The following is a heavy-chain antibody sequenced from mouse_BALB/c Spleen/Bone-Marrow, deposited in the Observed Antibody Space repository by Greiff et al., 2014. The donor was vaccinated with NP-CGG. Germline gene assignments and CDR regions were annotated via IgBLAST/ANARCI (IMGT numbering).Heavy chain of an antibody. D-gene: IGHD1-1*01. CDR1: GYAFSSFW. Sequence: QVQLQQSGPELVKPGASVKISCKASGYAFSSFWMNWVKQRPGQGLEWIGRIYPGDGDTNYNGKFKGKATLTADKSSSTAYMQLSSLTSVDSAVYFCARDYGSSYGGVDYWGQGTTLTVSS. J-gene: IGHJ2*01. CDR2: IYPGDGDT. CDR3: ARDYGSSYGGVDY. V-gene: IGHV1-82*01.